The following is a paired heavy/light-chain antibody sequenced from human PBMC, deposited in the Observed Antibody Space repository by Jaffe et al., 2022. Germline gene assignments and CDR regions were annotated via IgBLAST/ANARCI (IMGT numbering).Heavy chain of an antibody. CDR3: ARFPISSDEYNVDY. Sequence: EVQLVESGGGLVQPGGSLKLSCVASGFIFSGSSIHWVRQASGKGLEWVGRIRNKAQNYATAYGASVKGRFTISRDDSKNTAYLQMNSLKTEDTAVYYCARFPISSDEYNVDYWGQGTLVTVSS. D-gene: IGHD1-1*01. CDR2: IRNKAQNYAT. V-gene: IGHV3-73*02. CDR1: GFIFSGSS. J-gene: IGHJ4*02.
Light chain of an antibody. J-gene: IGLJ1*01. V-gene: IGLV2-14*03. CDR1: SSDVGGYNY. Sequence: QSALTQPASVSGSPGQSITISCTGTSSDVGGYNYVSWHQQHPGRAPKLMIYDVTNRPSGVSNRFSGSKSGNTASLTISGLQAEDEADYYCSSFSSTSTRVFGTGTEVTVL. CDR3: SSFSSTSTRV. CDR2: DVT.